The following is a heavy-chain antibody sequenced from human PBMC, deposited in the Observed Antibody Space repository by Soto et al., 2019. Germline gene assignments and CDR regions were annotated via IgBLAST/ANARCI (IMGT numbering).Heavy chain of an antibody. CDR1: GFTFSSYG. V-gene: IGHV3-33*01. CDR2: IWYDGSNK. Sequence: GGSLRLSCAASGFTFSSYGMHWVRQAPGKGLEWVAVIWYDGSNKYYADSVKGRFTISRDNSKNTLYLQMNSLRAEDTAVYYCARDIRYSGYDFFFERSGGMDVWGQGTTVTVSS. CDR3: ARDIRYSGYDFFFERSGGMDV. J-gene: IGHJ6*02. D-gene: IGHD5-12*01.